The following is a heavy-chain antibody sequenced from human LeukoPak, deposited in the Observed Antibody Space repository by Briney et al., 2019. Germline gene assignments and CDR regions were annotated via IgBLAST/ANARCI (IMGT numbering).Heavy chain of an antibody. CDR1: GFTFSGFA. D-gene: IGHD1-26*01. Sequence: GGSLRLSCAASGFTFSGFAMTWVRQAPGKGLEWVSTIGASGGSTYYADSVKGRFTVSGDNSKNTLCLQMNSLRAEDTAVYYCAKTMGAIDHDYWGQGTLVTVSS. CDR3: AKTMGAIDHDY. J-gene: IGHJ4*02. CDR2: IGASGGST. V-gene: IGHV3-23*01.